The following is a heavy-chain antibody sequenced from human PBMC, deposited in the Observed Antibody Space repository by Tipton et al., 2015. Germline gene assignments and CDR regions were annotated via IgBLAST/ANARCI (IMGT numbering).Heavy chain of an antibody. V-gene: IGHV5-51*01. CDR1: EDIFRSYW. Sequence: QLVQSGAEVKKPGESLKISCKGSEDIFRSYWIGWVRQMPGKGLEWMGIIYSGDSDAKYSPSFEGQVTISADKSINTAYLQWRSLKTSDTAMYYCARGGLYGLDVWGQGTTVIVSS. J-gene: IGHJ6*02. CDR2: IYSGDSDA. D-gene: IGHD1-26*01. CDR3: ARGGLYGLDV.